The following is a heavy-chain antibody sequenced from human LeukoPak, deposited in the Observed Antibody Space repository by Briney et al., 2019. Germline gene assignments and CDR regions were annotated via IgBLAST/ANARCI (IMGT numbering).Heavy chain of an antibody. D-gene: IGHD3-22*01. CDR1: GYTFTSYG. J-gene: IGHJ3*02. Sequence: ASVKVSCKASGYTFTSYGISWVRQAPGQGLEWMGWISGYNGNTNYAQKLQGRVTMTTDTSTSTAYMELRSLRSDDTAVYYCARGYYYDSSGYPDAFDIWGQGTMVTVSS. CDR2: ISGYNGNT. V-gene: IGHV1-18*01. CDR3: ARGYYYDSSGYPDAFDI.